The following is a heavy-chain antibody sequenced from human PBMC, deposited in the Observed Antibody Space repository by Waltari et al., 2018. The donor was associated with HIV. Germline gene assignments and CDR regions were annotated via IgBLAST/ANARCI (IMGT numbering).Heavy chain of an antibody. CDR3: AKDLVTRGFFYFYGMHV. CDR1: GINFRTSG. CDR2: ISYNGLNK. V-gene: IGHV3-30*18. D-gene: IGHD2-15*01. Sequence: QVHLEESGGRVVQPGRSLRLTCVASGINFRTSGLPWVRQAPGKGLEWVAVISYNGLNKYYVDSVKGRFTISRDNSNSTLFLQMSSLRPDDTAVYYCAKDLVTRGFFYFYGMHVWGQGTTVTVSS. J-gene: IGHJ6*02.